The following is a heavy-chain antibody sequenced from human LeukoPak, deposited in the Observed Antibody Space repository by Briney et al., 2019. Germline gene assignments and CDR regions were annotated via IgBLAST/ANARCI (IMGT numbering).Heavy chain of an antibody. J-gene: IGHJ4*02. CDR2: INSDGSST. V-gene: IGHV3-74*01. CDR3: ASLDY. CDR1: GXTFSIYW. Sequence: GGSLRLSWAASGXTFSIYWLHWVRQAPGKGLVWVSSINSDGSSTSYADSVKGRFTISRDNAKNTLYLQMNTLRAEDTAVYYCASLDYWGQGTPVAVSS.